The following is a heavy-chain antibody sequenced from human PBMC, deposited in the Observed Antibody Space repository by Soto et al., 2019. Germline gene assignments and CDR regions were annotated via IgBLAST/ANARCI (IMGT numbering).Heavy chain of an antibody. D-gene: IGHD2-15*01. V-gene: IGHV4-30-4*01. J-gene: IGHJ3*02. CDR2: IYSSGSA. CDR1: GGSISSGDYY. Sequence: QVQLQESGPGLVKPSQTLSLTCTVSGGSISSGDYYWSWIRQPPGKGLEWIGYIYSSGSAYYNPSLKSRVTISIDTSKNQFSLKLSSVTAADTAVYYCARGGGNDDAFDIWGQGTMVTVSS. CDR3: ARGGGNDDAFDI.